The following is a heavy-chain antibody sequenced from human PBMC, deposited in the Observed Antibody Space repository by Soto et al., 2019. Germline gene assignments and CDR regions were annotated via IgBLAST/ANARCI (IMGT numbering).Heavy chain of an antibody. CDR1: GYTFTGYY. J-gene: IGHJ6*03. CDR2: INPNSGGT. Sequence: GASVKVSCKASGYTFTGYYMHWVRQAPGQGLEWMGWINPNSGGTNYAQKFQGWVTMTRDTSISTAYMELSRLRSDDTAVYYCARDGVVLDDFWSGSSPYYYYYYMDVWGKGTKVTVSS. V-gene: IGHV1-2*04. CDR3: ARDGVVLDDFWSGSSPYYYYYYMDV. D-gene: IGHD3-3*01.